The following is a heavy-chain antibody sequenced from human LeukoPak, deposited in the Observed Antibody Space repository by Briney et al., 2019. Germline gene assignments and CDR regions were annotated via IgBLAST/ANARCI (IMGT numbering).Heavy chain of an antibody. CDR2: ISAYNGNT. CDR1: GYTFTSYG. CDR3: ARDRGYATMIVVVQSDAFDT. D-gene: IGHD3-22*01. Sequence: GASVKVSCKASGYTFTSYGISWVRQAPGQGLEWMGWISAYNGNTNYAQKLQGRVTMTTDTSTSTAYMELRSLRSDDTAVYYCARDRGYATMIVVVQSDAFDTWGQGTMVTASS. J-gene: IGHJ3*02. V-gene: IGHV1-18*01.